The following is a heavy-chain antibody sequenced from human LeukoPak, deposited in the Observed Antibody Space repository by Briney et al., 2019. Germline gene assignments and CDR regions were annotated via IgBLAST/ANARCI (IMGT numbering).Heavy chain of an antibody. CDR3: ARDGYDILTGYRSRGMDV. CDR2: INSDGSST. Sequence: PGGSLRLPCAASGFTFSSYWMHWVRQAPGKGLVWVSRINSDGSSTSYADSVKGRFTISRDNAKNTLYLQMNSLRAEDTAVYYCARDGYDILTGYRSRGMDVWGQGTTVTVSS. V-gene: IGHV3-74*01. J-gene: IGHJ6*02. D-gene: IGHD3-9*01. CDR1: GFTFSSYW.